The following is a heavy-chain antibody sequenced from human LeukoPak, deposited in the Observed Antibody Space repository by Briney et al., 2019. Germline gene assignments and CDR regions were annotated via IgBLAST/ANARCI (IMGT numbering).Heavy chain of an antibody. CDR2: INPSGVST. J-gene: IGHJ4*02. CDR3: ARGGPLDY. V-gene: IGHV1-46*01. CDR1: GYTFTSYG. Sequence: GASVKVSCKASGYTFTSYGISWVRQAPGQGLEWMGIINPSGVSTTYAQKFQGRVTMTRDTSTSTVYMELSSLRSEDTAVYYCARGGPLDYWGQGTLVTVSS. D-gene: IGHD2-15*01.